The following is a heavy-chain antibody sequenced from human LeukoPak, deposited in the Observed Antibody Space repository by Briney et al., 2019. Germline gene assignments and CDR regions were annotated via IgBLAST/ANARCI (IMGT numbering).Heavy chain of an antibody. D-gene: IGHD2-8*02. CDR2: INWNDDA. V-gene: IGHV3-20*04. J-gene: IGHJ1*01. Sequence: GGSLRLSCAASGFTFDDYGMSWVRQAPGKGLEWVSGINWNDDAAYADSVKGRFTISRDNAKNSLYLQMNSLRVEDTAVYYCARDYTGVQHWGQGTLVTVSS. CDR1: GFTFDDYG. CDR3: ARDYTGVQH.